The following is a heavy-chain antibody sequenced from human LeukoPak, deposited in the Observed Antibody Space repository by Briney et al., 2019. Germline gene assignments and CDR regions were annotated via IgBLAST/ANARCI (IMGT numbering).Heavy chain of an antibody. Sequence: GGSLRLSCAASGFTFDDYAMHWVRQAPGKGLEWVSGISWNSGSIGYADSVKGRFTISRDNAKNSLYLQMNSLRAEDTALYYCAKATLKGGAFDIWGQGTMVTVSS. CDR1: GFTFDDYA. CDR2: ISWNSGSI. CDR3: AKATLKGGAFDI. J-gene: IGHJ3*02. V-gene: IGHV3-9*01.